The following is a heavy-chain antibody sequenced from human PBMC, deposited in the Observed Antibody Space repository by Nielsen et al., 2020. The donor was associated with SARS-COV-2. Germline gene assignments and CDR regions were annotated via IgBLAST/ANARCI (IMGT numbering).Heavy chain of an antibody. Sequence: SETLSLTCTVSGGSISSSSYYWGWIRQPPGKGLEWIGSIYFSGSTYYNPSLKSRVTISVDTSKNQFSLKLSSVTAADTAVYYCGLNGYCSGGSCYRLYYGMDVWGQGTTVTVSS. J-gene: IGHJ6*02. D-gene: IGHD2-15*01. CDR1: GGSISSSSYY. CDR3: GLNGYCSGGSCYRLYYGMDV. CDR2: IYFSGST. V-gene: IGHV4-39*01.